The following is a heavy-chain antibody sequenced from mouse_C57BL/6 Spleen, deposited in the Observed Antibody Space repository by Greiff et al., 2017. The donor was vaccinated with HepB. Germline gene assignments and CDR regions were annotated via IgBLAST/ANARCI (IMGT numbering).Heavy chain of an antibody. Sequence: QVQLQQSGAELMKPGASVKLSCKATGYTFTGYWIEWVKQRPGHGLEWIGEILPGSGSTNDNEKFKGKATFTADTSSNTAYMQLSSLTTEDSAIYYCARGYYGRGGYWGQGTTLTVSS. V-gene: IGHV1-9*01. CDR2: ILPGSGST. J-gene: IGHJ2*01. CDR3: ARGYYGRGGY. CDR1: GYTFTGYW. D-gene: IGHD1-1*01.